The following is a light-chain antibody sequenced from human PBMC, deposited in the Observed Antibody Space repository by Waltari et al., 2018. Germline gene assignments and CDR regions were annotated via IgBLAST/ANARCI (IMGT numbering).Light chain of an antibody. J-gene: IGKJ4*01. CDR1: QDIGSW. CDR3: QQAKNFPAVS. CDR2: VAT. V-gene: IGKV1-12*01. Sequence: DIQMTQSPSSVSASVGDRVTINCRASQDIGSWLAWYQYKPGKAPKLLIYVATNLQSGVPSRFSGSGSGTDFTLTISGLQADDSAIYYCQQAKNFPAVSFGGGTKVEIK.